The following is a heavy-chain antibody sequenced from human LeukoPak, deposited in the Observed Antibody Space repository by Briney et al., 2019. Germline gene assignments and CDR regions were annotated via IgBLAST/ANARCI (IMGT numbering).Heavy chain of an antibody. V-gene: IGHV4-34*01. Sequence: SETLSLTCAVYGGSFSGYYWSWNRQPPGKGLEWIGEINHSGSTNYNPSLKSRVTISVDTSKNQFSLKLSSVTAADTAVYYCARRYSSSSLWAYWGQGTLVTVSS. CDR3: ARRYSSSSLWAY. CDR1: GGSFSGYY. CDR2: INHSGST. J-gene: IGHJ4*02. D-gene: IGHD6-6*01.